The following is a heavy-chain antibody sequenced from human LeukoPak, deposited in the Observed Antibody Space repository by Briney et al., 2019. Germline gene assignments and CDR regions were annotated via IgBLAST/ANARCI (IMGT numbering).Heavy chain of an antibody. V-gene: IGHV3-48*01. CDR1: GFILSSYS. D-gene: IGHD4-17*01. Sequence: PGGSLRLSCAASGFILSSYSMNWVRQAPGKGLEWISYISSSSGAIWYADSVKGRFTISVDNAKNSLYLQMNSLRAEDTAVFYCVRDHLYGFDYWGQGTLVTVSS. CDR2: ISSSSGAI. CDR3: VRDHLYGFDY. J-gene: IGHJ4*02.